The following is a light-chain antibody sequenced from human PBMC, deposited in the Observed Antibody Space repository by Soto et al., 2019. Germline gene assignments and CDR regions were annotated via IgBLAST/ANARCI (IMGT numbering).Light chain of an antibody. CDR3: HQYNDYWT. Sequence: DIQMTQSPSTLSASVGDRVTITCRASQRIRSWLAWYQQKPGKAPKLLIYKASTLQSGVPSRFSGSGYGTAFPLTISSLQTDDSATYYCHQYNDYWTFGQGNKVEIK. J-gene: IGKJ1*01. CDR2: KAS. V-gene: IGKV1-5*03. CDR1: QRIRSW.